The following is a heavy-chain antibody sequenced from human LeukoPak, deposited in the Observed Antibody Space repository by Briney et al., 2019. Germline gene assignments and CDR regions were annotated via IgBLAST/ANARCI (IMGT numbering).Heavy chain of an antibody. J-gene: IGHJ2*01. CDR2: IYPDDSDT. Sequence: GEPLKISCQGSGYNFNTYWLAWVRQMPGKGLEWMGIIYPDDSDTRYSPSFQGQVTISADKSITTAYLQWSSLKASDTAIYYCARRAGSLWYFDVWGRGTLVTVSS. V-gene: IGHV5-51*01. CDR3: ARRAGSLWYFDV. D-gene: IGHD6-19*01. CDR1: GYNFNTYW.